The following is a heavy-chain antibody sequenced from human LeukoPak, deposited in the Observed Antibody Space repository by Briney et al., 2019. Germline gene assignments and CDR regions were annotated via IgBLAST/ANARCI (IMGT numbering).Heavy chain of an antibody. J-gene: IGHJ4*02. V-gene: IGHV4-30-2*01. CDR3: ARDRSPSMIVPGY. Sequence: SETLSLTCAVSGGSIGSGGYSWSWIRQPPGKGLEWIGYIYESGSTYYNPSLKSRVTISIDRSKNQFSLKLSSVTAADTAVYYCARDRSPSMIVPGYWGQGTLVTVSA. CDR2: IYESGST. CDR1: GGSIGSGGYS. D-gene: IGHD2-2*01.